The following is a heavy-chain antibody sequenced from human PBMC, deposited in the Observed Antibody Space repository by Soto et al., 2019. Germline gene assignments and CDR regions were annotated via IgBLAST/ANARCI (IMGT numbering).Heavy chain of an antibody. Sequence: SVKVSCKASGGTFSSYAISWVRQAPGQGLEWMGGIIPISGTANYAQKFQGRVTITADESTSTAYMELSSLRSEDTAVYYCASGYYYDSSGYYYYYGMDVWGQGTTVTVSS. CDR3: ASGYYYDSSGYYYYYGMDV. J-gene: IGHJ6*02. CDR2: IIPISGTA. V-gene: IGHV1-69*13. CDR1: GGTFSSYA. D-gene: IGHD3-22*01.